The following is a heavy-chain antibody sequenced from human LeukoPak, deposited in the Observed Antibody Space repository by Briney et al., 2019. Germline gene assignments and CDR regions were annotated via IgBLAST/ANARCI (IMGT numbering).Heavy chain of an antibody. Sequence: SETLSLTCSVSGVSISRSFYYWGWIRQPPGKGLEWIGTIYYSGSTYYNPSLKSRVTISVVTSKNQFSLKLRSVTAADTAVYYCARRGDILTGFPFDYWGQGTLVTVSS. V-gene: IGHV4-39*01. J-gene: IGHJ4*02. CDR1: GVSISRSFYY. CDR3: ARRGDILTGFPFDY. D-gene: IGHD3-9*01. CDR2: IYYSGST.